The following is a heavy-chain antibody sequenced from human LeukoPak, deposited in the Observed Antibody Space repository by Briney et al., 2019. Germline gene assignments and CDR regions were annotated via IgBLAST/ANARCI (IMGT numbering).Heavy chain of an antibody. J-gene: IGHJ4*02. CDR2: IYPGDSDT. CDR1: GYSFTSYW. D-gene: IGHD5-18*01. V-gene: IGHV5-51*01. Sequence: GESLKISCKGSGYSFTSYWIGWVRQMPGKGLEWMGIIYPGDSDTRYSPSFQGQVTISADKSISTAYLQWSSLKASDTAMYHCARQSDTAMAHFDYWGQGTLVTVSS. CDR3: ARQSDTAMAHFDY.